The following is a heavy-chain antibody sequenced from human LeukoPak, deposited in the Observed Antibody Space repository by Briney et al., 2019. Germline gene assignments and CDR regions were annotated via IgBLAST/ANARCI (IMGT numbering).Heavy chain of an antibody. CDR2: ISYDGSNK. V-gene: IGHV3-30*04. CDR1: GFTFSSYA. D-gene: IGHD3-22*01. J-gene: IGHJ4*02. CDR3: ARDPRLPYYYDSSGYYSYFDY. Sequence: GGSLRLSCAASGFTFSSYAMHWVRQAPGKGLEWVAVISYDGSNKYYADSVKGRFTISRDNSKNTLYLQMNSLRAEDTAVYYCARDPRLPYYYDSSGYYSYFDYWGQGTLVTVSS.